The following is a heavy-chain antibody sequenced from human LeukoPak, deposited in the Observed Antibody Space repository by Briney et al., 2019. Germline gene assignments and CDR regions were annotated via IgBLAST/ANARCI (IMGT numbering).Heavy chain of an antibody. CDR1: GGTFSSYA. Sequence: GASVKVSCKASGGTFSSYAISWVRQAPGQGLEWMGGTIPIFGTANYAQKFQGRVTITADESTSTAYMELSSLRSEDTAVYYCARAVRFLGYYYYYMDVWGKGTTVTVSS. V-gene: IGHV1-69*13. CDR2: TIPIFGTA. D-gene: IGHD3-3*01. J-gene: IGHJ6*03. CDR3: ARAVRFLGYYYYYMDV.